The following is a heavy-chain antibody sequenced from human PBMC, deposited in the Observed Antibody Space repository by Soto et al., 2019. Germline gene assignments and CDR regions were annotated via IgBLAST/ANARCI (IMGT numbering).Heavy chain of an antibody. D-gene: IGHD3-22*01. Sequence: QVQLVQSGAEVKKPGSSVKVSCKASGGTFSSYAISWVRQAPGQGLEWMGGIIPIFGTANYAQKFQGRVTITADESTSTGYIELSSLRSEDTAVYYCARDPHYYDRSGYYTDYYYYGMDVWGQGTTVTVSS. V-gene: IGHV1-69*01. J-gene: IGHJ6*02. CDR1: GGTFSSYA. CDR2: IIPIFGTA. CDR3: ARDPHYYDRSGYYTDYYYYGMDV.